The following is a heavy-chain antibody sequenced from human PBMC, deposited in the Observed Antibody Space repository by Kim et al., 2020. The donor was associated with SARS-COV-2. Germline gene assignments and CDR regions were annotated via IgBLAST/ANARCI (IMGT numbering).Heavy chain of an antibody. Sequence: YNPSVKSRVTISVDTSKNQFSLKLSSVTAADTAVYYCARGYSSGWYYFDYWGQGTLVTVSS. J-gene: IGHJ4*02. V-gene: IGHV4-34*01. D-gene: IGHD6-19*01. CDR3: ARGYSSGWYYFDY.